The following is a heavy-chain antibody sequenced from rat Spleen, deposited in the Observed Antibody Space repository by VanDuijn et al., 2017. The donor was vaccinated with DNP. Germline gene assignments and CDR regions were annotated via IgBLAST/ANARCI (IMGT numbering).Heavy chain of an antibody. CDR1: GYSITSNY. Sequence: EVQLQESGPGLVKPSQSLSLTCSVTGYSITSNYWGWIRKFPGNKMEWMGYISYSGSTSYNPSLKSRFSITRDTSKNHFILQLNSVTPEDTATYFCARLNVFGYNGFDHWGQGVMVTVSS. CDR3: ARLNVFGYNGFDH. V-gene: IGHV3-1*01. D-gene: IGHD1-9*01. J-gene: IGHJ2*01. CDR2: ISYSGST.